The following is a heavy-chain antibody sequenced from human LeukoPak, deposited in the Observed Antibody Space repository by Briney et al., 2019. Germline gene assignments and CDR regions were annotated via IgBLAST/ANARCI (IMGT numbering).Heavy chain of an antibody. CDR2: ISAYNGNT. CDR3: ARGGEPGIAAAQAWFDP. CDR1: GFTFTSYG. D-gene: IGHD6-13*01. J-gene: IGHJ5*02. Sequence: ASVKVSCKASGFTFTSYGFSWVRQAPGQGLEWMGWISAYNGNTNYAQKLQGRVTMTTDTSTSTAYMELRSLRSDDTAVYYCARGGEPGIAAAQAWFDPWGQGTLVTVSS. V-gene: IGHV1-18*01.